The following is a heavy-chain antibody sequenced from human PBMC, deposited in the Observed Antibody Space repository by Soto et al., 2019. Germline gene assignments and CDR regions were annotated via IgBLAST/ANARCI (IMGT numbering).Heavy chain of an antibody. CDR1: GFSLSTSGVG. CDR3: AHSLGFLNAFDI. D-gene: IGHD3-3*01. V-gene: IGHV2-5*01. J-gene: IGHJ3*02. CDR2: IYWYEDK. Sequence: QITLKESGPTLVKPTQTLTLTCTFSGFSLSTSGVGVGWIRQPPGKALEWLALIYWYEDKRYFPSLKRRLTITKDTSKNQVVLTMTNMDPVDTATYYCAHSLGFLNAFDICGQGTMVAVSS.